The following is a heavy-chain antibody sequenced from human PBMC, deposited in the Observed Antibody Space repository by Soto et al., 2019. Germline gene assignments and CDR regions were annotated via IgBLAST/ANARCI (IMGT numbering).Heavy chain of an antibody. CDR1: GGSISGYY. D-gene: IGHD3-22*01. V-gene: IGHV4-59*01. CDR2: IYSSSGGT. Sequence: PSETLSLTCTVSGGSISGYYWSWIRQPPGKRLEWIGYIYSSSGGTDYNPSLNSRATISIDMSKNQVSLRLRSVTAADTAMYYCARDYCDSSESMDVWGQGTAVTVS. CDR3: ARDYCDSSESMDV. J-gene: IGHJ6*02.